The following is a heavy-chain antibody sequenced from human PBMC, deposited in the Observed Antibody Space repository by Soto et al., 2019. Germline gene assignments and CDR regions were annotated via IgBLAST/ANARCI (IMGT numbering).Heavy chain of an antibody. J-gene: IGHJ6*02. D-gene: IGHD3-10*02. CDR3: ASVRGGYYYAMDV. Sequence: PSETLSLTCAVSGGSISRCNWWSWVRQPPGKGLEWIGEIYHSGSTNYNPSLKSRVTISVDKSKNQFSLKLSSVTAADTAVYYCASVRGGYYYAMDVWGQGTTVTVS. CDR1: GGSISRCNW. V-gene: IGHV4-4*02. CDR2: IYHSGST.